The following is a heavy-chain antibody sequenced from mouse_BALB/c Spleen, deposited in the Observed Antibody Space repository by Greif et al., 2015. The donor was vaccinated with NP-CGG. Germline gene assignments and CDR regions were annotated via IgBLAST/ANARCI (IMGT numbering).Heavy chain of an antibody. CDR1: GYAFTNYL. CDR2: INPGSGGT. D-gene: IGHD1-1*01. Sequence: QVQLKQSGAELVRPGTSVKVSCKAYGYAFTNYLIEWVKQRPGQGLEWIGVINPGSGGTNYNEKFKGKATLTADKSSSTAYMQLSSLTSDDSAVYFCAREGDYGSSYVAWFAYWGQGTLVTVSA. CDR3: AREGDYGSSYVAWFAY. V-gene: IGHV1-54*01. J-gene: IGHJ3*01.